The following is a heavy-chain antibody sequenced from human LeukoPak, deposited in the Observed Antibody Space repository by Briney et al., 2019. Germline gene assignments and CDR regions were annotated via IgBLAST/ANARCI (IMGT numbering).Heavy chain of an antibody. J-gene: IGHJ5*02. Sequence: PGGSLRLSCAPSRFDLSADTMNWVRQAPGKGLEWVSSISSSSVYIFYADSLKGRFTISRDNAKNSLYLQMNSLRAEDTAVYYCAGDANSVYNNGGGWSEPWGQGTLVTVSS. D-gene: IGHD1-14*01. V-gene: IGHV3-21*01. CDR2: ISSSSVYI. CDR3: AGDANSVYNNGGGWSEP. CDR1: RFDLSADT.